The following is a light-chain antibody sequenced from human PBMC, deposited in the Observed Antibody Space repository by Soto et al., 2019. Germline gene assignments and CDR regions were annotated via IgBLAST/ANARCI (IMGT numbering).Light chain of an antibody. Sequence: IVMTQSPVPRPASTGESATLSCRASQSVDNNVAWYQRKPGQAPRLLIVGSFARANGIPARFSGSGSGSELTLTVSGLQSEDFAVYACQQYNDRRTITFGQGTRLEI. CDR2: GSF. CDR3: QQYNDRRTIT. CDR1: QSVDNN. V-gene: IGKV3-15*01. J-gene: IGKJ5*01.